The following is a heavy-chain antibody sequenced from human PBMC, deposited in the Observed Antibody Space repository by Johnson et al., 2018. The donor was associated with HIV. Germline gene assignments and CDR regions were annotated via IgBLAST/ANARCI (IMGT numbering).Heavy chain of an antibody. J-gene: IGHJ3*02. CDR2: ISCDGSNT. CDR3: AKDLGYLRRCDAFDI. Sequence: HVQLVESGGGVVQPGRSLRLSCAASGFAFSNYGMNWVRQAPGKGLEWVAVISCDGSNTYYADSVKGRFTISRDNSKTTLYLQMNSLRAGDTAVYYCAKDLGYLRRCDAFDIWGQGTMVTVS. V-gene: IGHV3-30*19. D-gene: IGHD5-12*01. CDR1: GFAFSNYG.